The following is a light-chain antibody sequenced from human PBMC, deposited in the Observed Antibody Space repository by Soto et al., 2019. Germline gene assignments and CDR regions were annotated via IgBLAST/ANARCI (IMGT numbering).Light chain of an antibody. CDR1: QSVSSSY. Sequence: EIVLTQSPGTLSLSPGVRATLSCRASQSVSSSYLAWYQKKPGQAPRLLIYGASSRATGIPDRFSGSGSGTDFTLTISRLEPEDFAVYYCQQYGSSPFTFGPGTKVDIK. J-gene: IGKJ3*01. CDR3: QQYGSSPFT. CDR2: GAS. V-gene: IGKV3-20*01.